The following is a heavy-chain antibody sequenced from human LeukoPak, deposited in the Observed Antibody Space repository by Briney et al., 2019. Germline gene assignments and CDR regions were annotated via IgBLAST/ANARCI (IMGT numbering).Heavy chain of an antibody. J-gene: IGHJ3*02. CDR2: ISGDGGST. Sequence: PGGSLRLSCAASGFTFDDYAMHWVRRAPGKGLEWVSLISGDGGSTYYADSVKGRFTISRDNSKNSLYLQMNSLRTEDTALYYCARGYYYDSSGYNYDAFDIWGQGTMVTVSS. D-gene: IGHD3-22*01. V-gene: IGHV3-43*02. CDR3: ARGYYYDSSGYNYDAFDI. CDR1: GFTFDDYA.